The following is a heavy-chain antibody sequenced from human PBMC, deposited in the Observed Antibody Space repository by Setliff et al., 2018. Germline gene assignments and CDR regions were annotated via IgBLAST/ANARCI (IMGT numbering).Heavy chain of an antibody. D-gene: IGHD1-1*01. V-gene: IGHV3-11*01. Sequence: GGSLRLSCAASGFIFSDYYMSWIRQTPGKGLEWVAYISRGATTTYYTDSVKGRFTISRDDGKNSLYLQMDSLRAEDTAVYYCSTKGVPGTGGQGTRVTVSS. CDR2: ISRGATTT. J-gene: IGHJ4*02. CDR3: STKGVPGT. CDR1: GFIFSDYY.